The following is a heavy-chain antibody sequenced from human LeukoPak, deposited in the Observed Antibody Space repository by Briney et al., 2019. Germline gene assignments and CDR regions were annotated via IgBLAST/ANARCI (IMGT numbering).Heavy chain of an antibody. V-gene: IGHV4-59*01. Sequence: SETLSLTCTVSGGSISSYYWSWIRQPPGEGLEWVGYIYYSVSTNYNPSLKSRVTISVDTSKNQFSLKLSAVTAADTAVYYCAREVKDGYNYFDYWGQGTLVTVSS. CDR1: GGSISSYY. CDR3: AREVKDGYNYFDY. CDR2: IYYSVST. J-gene: IGHJ4*02. D-gene: IGHD5-24*01.